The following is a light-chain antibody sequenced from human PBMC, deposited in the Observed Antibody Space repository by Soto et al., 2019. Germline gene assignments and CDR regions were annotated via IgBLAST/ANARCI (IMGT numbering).Light chain of an antibody. CDR3: QQYNTYPLS. Sequence: DIQMTQSPSTLSASVGDRVTITCRASQSISTWLAWYQQKPGKAPKLLIYKASNLEGGVPSRFGGSGSGTEFTITINSLQPDDFATYYCQQYNTYPLSFGGGTKVDIK. V-gene: IGKV1-5*03. CDR2: KAS. CDR1: QSISTW. J-gene: IGKJ4*01.